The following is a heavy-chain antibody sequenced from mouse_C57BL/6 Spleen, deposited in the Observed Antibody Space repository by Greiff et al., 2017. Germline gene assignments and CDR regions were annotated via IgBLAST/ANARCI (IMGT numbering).Heavy chain of an antibody. V-gene: IGHV5-12*01. CDR1: GFTFSDYY. CDR3: AREGIYDYDDAWFAY. J-gene: IGHJ3*01. Sequence: DVKLVESGGGLVQPGGSLKLSCAASGFTFSDYYMYWVRQTPEKRLEWVAYISNGGGSTYYPDTVKGRFTISRDNAKNTLYLQMSRLKSEDTAMYYCAREGIYDYDDAWFAYWGQGTLVTVSA. D-gene: IGHD2-4*01. CDR2: ISNGGGST.